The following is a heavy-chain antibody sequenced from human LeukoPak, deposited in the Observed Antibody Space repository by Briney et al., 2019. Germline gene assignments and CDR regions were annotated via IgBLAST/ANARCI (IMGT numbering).Heavy chain of an antibody. CDR3: ARDRGGGFDY. V-gene: IGHV3-23*01. D-gene: IGHD4-23*01. J-gene: IGHJ4*02. Sequence: GGSLRLSCGASGLTFSSYAMSWVRQAPGKGLEWVSSITGSGDSTHYVDSVKGRFTISRDTSQNTLYLQMNSLRAEDTAVYYCARDRGGGFDYWGQGTLVTAYS. CDR1: GLTFSSYA. CDR2: ITGSGDST.